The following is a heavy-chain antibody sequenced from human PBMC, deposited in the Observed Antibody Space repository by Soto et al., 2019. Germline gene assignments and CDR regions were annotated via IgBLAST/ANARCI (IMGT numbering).Heavy chain of an antibody. CDR1: GGSISSGGYS. J-gene: IGHJ5*02. CDR2: IYHSGST. Sequence: SGTPSLTCAVSGGSISSGGYSWGWIRQPPGKGLEWIGYIYHSGSTYYNPSLKSRVTISVDRSKNQFSLKLSSVTAADTAVYYCARGDSSGYYSNNWFDPWGQGTLVTVSS. V-gene: IGHV4-30-2*01. CDR3: ARGDSSGYYSNNWFDP. D-gene: IGHD3-22*01.